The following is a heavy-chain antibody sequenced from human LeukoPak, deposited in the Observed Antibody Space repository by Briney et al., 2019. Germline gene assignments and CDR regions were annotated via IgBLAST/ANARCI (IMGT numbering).Heavy chain of an antibody. CDR1: GGSFSNYY. CDR3: ARGLEDRISIFGVVKFYYFDF. CDR2: IDHSGSS. V-gene: IGHV4-34*01. J-gene: IGHJ4*02. D-gene: IGHD3-3*01. Sequence: PSETLSLTCAVYGGSFSNYYWTWIRQPPGKGLEWIGEIDHSGSSHYNPSLKSRVTISVDTSKNQLSLKLSSVTAADMAVYYCARGLEDRISIFGVVKFYYFDFWGQGTLVTVSS.